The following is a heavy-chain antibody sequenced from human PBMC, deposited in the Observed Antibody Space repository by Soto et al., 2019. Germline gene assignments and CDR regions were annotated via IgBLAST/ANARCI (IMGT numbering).Heavy chain of an antibody. Sequence: QVQLVQSGPEVKKPGASVKISCKASGYTFSTYGFSWVRQAPGQGLEWMGWIGTNNGDTNYVQKFQGRGTMTTDTSTSTSYMELRSLTSDDTAVYFCARDWRGAEGFDPWGQGTLVTVSS. CDR3: ARDWRGAEGFDP. V-gene: IGHV1-18*01. J-gene: IGHJ5*02. CDR1: GYTFSTYG. D-gene: IGHD3-3*01. CDR2: IGTNNGDT.